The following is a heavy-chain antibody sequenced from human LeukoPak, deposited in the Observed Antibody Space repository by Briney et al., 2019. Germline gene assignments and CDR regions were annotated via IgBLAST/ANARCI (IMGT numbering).Heavy chain of an antibody. V-gene: IGHV3-7*04. CDR2: IKQDGSEK. CDR1: GFTFSNAW. J-gene: IGHJ4*02. CDR3: ARETEMANLDY. D-gene: IGHD5-24*01. Sequence: PGGSLRLSCAASGFTFSNAWMNWVRQAPGKGLEWVANIKQDGSEKYYVDSVKGRFTISRDNAKKLLYLQMNSLRAEDTAVYYCARETEMANLDYWGQGTLVTVSS.